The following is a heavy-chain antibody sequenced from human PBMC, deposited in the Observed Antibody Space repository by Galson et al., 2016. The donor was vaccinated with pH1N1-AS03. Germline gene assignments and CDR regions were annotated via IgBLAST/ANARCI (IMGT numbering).Heavy chain of an antibody. D-gene: IGHD5-24*01. CDR1: GDSMSGYY. Sequence: SLSLTCTVSGDSMSGYYWTWIRQPPGKGLEWIGFVYHSGTTNYNPSLKSRVTISIDTSRTQFSLGLTSVTAADTAVYYCARGAIECYNLHKRGGYFDYGGLGRLATVSS. CDR3: ARGAIECYNLHKRGGYFDY. CDR2: VYHSGTT. V-gene: IGHV4-59*01. J-gene: IGHJ4*02.